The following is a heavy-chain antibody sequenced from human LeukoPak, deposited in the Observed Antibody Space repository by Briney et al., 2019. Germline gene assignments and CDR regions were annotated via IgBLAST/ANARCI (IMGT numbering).Heavy chain of an antibody. D-gene: IGHD6-6*01. Sequence: SETLSLTCALYGGSFSGYYWSWIRQPPGKGLEWIGEINHSGSTNYNPSLKSRVTISVDTSKNQFSLQLNSVTPEDTAVYYCARDLLAAQNWFDPWGQGTLVTVSS. CDR2: INHSGST. J-gene: IGHJ5*02. V-gene: IGHV4-34*01. CDR1: GGSFSGYY. CDR3: ARDLLAAQNWFDP.